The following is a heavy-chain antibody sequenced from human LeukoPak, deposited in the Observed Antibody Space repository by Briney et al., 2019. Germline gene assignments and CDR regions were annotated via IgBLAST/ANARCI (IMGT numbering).Heavy chain of an antibody. CDR3: ARDRTTRALLAEYYFDY. CDR1: GYTFTSYY. J-gene: IGHJ4*02. D-gene: IGHD3-16*01. Sequence: ASVKVSCKASGYTFTSYYMHWVRQAPGQGLEWMGIINPSGGSTSYAQKFQGRVTMTRDMSTSTVYMELSSLRSEDTAVYYCARDRTTRALLAEYYFDYWGQGTLVTVSS. CDR2: INPSGGST. V-gene: IGHV1-46*01.